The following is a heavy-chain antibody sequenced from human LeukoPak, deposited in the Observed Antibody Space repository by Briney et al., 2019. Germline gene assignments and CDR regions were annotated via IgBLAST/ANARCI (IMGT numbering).Heavy chain of an antibody. CDR3: ARTITMVRGAPVAFDI. CDR2: MNPNSGNT. CDR1: GYTSTSYD. Sequence: ASVKVSCKASGYTSTSYDINWVRQATGQGLEWVGWMNPNSGNTGYAQKFQGRVTMTRNTSISTAYMELSSLRSEDTAVYYCARTITMVRGAPVAFDIWGQGTMVTVSS. J-gene: IGHJ3*02. D-gene: IGHD3-10*01. V-gene: IGHV1-8*01.